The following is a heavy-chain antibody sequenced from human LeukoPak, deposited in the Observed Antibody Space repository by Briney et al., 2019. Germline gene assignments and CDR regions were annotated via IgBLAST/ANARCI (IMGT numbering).Heavy chain of an antibody. CDR2: IYYSGST. V-gene: IGHV4-59*08. Sequence: PSETLSLTCTVSGGSISSYYWSWIRQPPGKGLEWLGYIYYSGSTNYNPSLKSRVTISVDTSKNQFSLKLSSVTAADTAVYYCARRTLLWFGDSTRDCYGMDVWGQGTTVTVSS. CDR3: ARRTLLWFGDSTRDCYGMDV. J-gene: IGHJ6*02. D-gene: IGHD3-10*01. CDR1: GGSISSYY.